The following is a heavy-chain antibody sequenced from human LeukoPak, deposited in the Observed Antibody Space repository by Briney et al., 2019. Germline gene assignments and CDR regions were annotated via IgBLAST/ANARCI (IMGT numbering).Heavy chain of an antibody. D-gene: IGHD1-26*01. J-gene: IGHJ4*02. V-gene: IGHV3-23*01. CDR3: AQSGSFYFPFDY. Sequence: PGGSLRLSCAASGFTFSTYAMYWVRQAPGKGLEWVSGISDNGGSTYYTDSVKGRFTVSRDNSKNTLYLQMDSLRAEDTAVYYCAQSGSFYFPFDYWGQGTLVTVSS. CDR1: GFTFSTYA. CDR2: ISDNGGST.